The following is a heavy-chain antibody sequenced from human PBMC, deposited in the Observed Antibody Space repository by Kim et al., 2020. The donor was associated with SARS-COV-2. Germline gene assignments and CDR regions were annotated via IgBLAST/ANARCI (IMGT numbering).Heavy chain of an antibody. J-gene: IGHJ3*02. CDR3: ARDGDLYSSGKDAFDI. CDR1: GFTFSSYW. Sequence: GGSLRLSCAASGFTFSSYWMTWVRQAPGKGLEWVANIKQDGNQKYYVDSVKGRFTISRDNAKNSLYLQMNSRRAEDTAVYYCARDGDLYSSGKDAFDIWGQGTMVPVSS. D-gene: IGHD6-19*01. V-gene: IGHV3-7*01. CDR2: IKQDGNQK.